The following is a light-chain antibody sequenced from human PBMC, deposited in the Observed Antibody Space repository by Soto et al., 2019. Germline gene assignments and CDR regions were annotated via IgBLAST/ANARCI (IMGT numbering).Light chain of an antibody. CDR1: QTINSY. Sequence: DIQLSQSPSSLSASVGDRVTITCRASQTINSYLNWYQHKPGTAPKLLIYTASTLQSGVPSRFSGSGSGTDVTLTITSLQPADFATYCCQQSYSPPVTFGQGTKLEI. V-gene: IGKV1-39*01. CDR3: QQSYSPPVT. CDR2: TAS. J-gene: IGKJ2*01.